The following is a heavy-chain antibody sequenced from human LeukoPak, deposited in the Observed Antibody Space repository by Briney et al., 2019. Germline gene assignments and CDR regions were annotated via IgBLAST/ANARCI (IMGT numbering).Heavy chain of an antibody. D-gene: IGHD2-2*01. J-gene: IGHJ6*03. CDR2: IIPIFGTA. CDR1: GGTFSSYT. Sequence: SVKVSCKASGGTFSSYTITWVRQAPGQGLEWMGGIIPIFGTANYAQKFQGRVTITADESTSTAYMELSSLRSEDTAVYYCARVPIVVVPAAIPTDYYMDAWGKGTTVTVSS. V-gene: IGHV1-69*01. CDR3: ARVPIVVVPAAIPTDYYMDA.